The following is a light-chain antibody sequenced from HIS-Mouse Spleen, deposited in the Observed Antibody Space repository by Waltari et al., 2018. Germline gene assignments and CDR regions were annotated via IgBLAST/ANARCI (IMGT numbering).Light chain of an antibody. CDR3: LQHDNFPWT. Sequence: DTPLTQSPAFMSAPPGDKVNISCKASQDIDDDMNWYQQKPGEAAIFMILEATSLVPGIPPRISGSGDATNYTLTINSIESEDAAYYFCLQHDNFPWTFGQGTKVEIK. CDR1: QDIDDD. V-gene: IGKV5-2*01. J-gene: IGKJ1*01. CDR2: EAT.